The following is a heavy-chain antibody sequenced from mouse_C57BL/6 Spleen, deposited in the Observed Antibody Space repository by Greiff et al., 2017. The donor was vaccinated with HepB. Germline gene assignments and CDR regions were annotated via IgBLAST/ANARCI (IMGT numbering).Heavy chain of an antibody. Sequence: EVKLVDSGGDLVKPGGSLKLSCAASGFTFSSYGMSWVRQTPDKRLEWVVTISSGGSYTYYPDSVKGRFTISRDNAKNTLYLQMSSLKSEDTAMYYCARPLSITAVVAPYAMDYWGQGTSVTVSS. D-gene: IGHD1-1*01. V-gene: IGHV5-6*01. J-gene: IGHJ4*01. CDR3: ARPLSITAVVAPYAMDY. CDR2: ISSGGSYT. CDR1: GFTFSSYG.